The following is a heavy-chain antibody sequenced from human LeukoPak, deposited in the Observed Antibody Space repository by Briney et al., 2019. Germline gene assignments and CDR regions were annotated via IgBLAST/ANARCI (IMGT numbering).Heavy chain of an antibody. V-gene: IGHV1-8*01. J-gene: IGHJ4*02. Sequence: ASVKVSCKASGYTFTSYDINWVRQATGQGLEWMGWMNPNSGNTGYAQKFQGRATMTRNTSISTAYMELSSLRSEDTAVYYCALDYGDYVFDYWGQGTLVTVSS. CDR2: MNPNSGNT. CDR1: GYTFTSYD. D-gene: IGHD4-17*01. CDR3: ALDYGDYVFDY.